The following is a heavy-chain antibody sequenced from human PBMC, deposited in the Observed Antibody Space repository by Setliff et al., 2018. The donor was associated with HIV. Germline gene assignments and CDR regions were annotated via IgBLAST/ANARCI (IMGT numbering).Heavy chain of an antibody. J-gene: IGHJ4*02. Sequence: SETLSLTCTVSGGSMSSYYWSRIRQPPGKGLEWIGSIYYTGSTDYNPSLMSRVTISLDTPKNQFSLKLNSVIAADTAVYYCARNRVPSSLWGQRTLVTVSS. V-gene: IGHV4-59*01. D-gene: IGHD3-10*01. CDR1: GGSMSSYY. CDR2: IYYTGST. CDR3: ARNRVPSSL.